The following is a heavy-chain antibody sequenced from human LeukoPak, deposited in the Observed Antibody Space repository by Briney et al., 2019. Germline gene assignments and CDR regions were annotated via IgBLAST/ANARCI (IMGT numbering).Heavy chain of an antibody. Sequence: SQSLSLTCAISGDSVSSKSAAWNWIRQSPSRGLEWLGRTYYRSRWFNGYAVSVKGRVTISPDTSKNQFSLQLNSVTPEDTAVYYCTRQYGGGMDVWGQGTTVTVSS. CDR2: TYYRSRWFN. J-gene: IGHJ6*02. V-gene: IGHV6-1*01. D-gene: IGHD4/OR15-4a*01. CDR1: GDSVSSKSAA. CDR3: TRQYGGGMDV.